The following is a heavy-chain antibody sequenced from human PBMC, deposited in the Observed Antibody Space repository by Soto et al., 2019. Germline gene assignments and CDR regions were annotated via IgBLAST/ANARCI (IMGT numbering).Heavy chain of an antibody. J-gene: IGHJ6*02. CDR3: ARDSHYDFWSGYYPLFGMDV. CDR1: GGSISSYY. CDR2: IYYSGST. V-gene: IGHV4-59*01. D-gene: IGHD3-3*01. Sequence: SETLSLTCTVSGGSISSYYWSWIRQPPGKGLEWIRYIYYSGSTNYNPSLKSRVTISVDTPKNQFSLKLSSVTAADTAVYYCARDSHYDFWSGYYPLFGMDVWGQGTTVTVSS.